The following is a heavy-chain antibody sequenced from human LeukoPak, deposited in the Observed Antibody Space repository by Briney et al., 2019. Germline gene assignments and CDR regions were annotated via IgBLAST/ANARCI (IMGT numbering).Heavy chain of an antibody. J-gene: IGHJ4*02. CDR3: ARLYGWPQDVYYFDY. CDR2: IYPGDSDT. D-gene: IGHD6-19*01. Sequence: GESLKIPCKGSGYSFTSYWIGWVRQMPGKGLEWMGIIYPGDSDTRYSPSFQGQVTISADKSISTAYLQWSSLKASDTAMYYCARLYGWPQDVYYFDYWGQGTLVTVSS. V-gene: IGHV5-51*01. CDR1: GYSFTSYW.